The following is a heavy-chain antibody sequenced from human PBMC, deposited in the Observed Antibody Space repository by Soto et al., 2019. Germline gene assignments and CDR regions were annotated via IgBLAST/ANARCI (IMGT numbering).Heavy chain of an antibody. CDR1: GGSFSGYY. J-gene: IGHJ6*03. CDR2: INHSGST. V-gene: IGHV4-34*01. CDR3: ARGGKDHPTLTRYYYYYYYMDV. Sequence: SETLSLTCAVYGGSFSGYYWSWIRQPPGKGLEWIGEINHSGSTNYNPSLKSRVTISVDTSKNQFSLKLSSVTAADTAVYYCARGGKDHPTLTRYYYYYYYMDVWGKGTTVTVSS.